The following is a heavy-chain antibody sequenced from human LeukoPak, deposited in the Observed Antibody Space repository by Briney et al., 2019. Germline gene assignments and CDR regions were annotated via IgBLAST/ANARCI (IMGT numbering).Heavy chain of an antibody. Sequence: GGSLRLSCAASGFTFSSYAMSWVRQAPGKGLEWVSAISGSGGRTYYADSVKGRFTISRDNSKNTLYLQMNSLRAEDTAVYYCAKEYCSSPSCYAGFDYWGRGTLVTVSS. CDR3: AKEYCSSPSCYAGFDY. CDR2: ISGSGGRT. V-gene: IGHV3-23*01. CDR1: GFTFSSYA. D-gene: IGHD2-2*01. J-gene: IGHJ4*02.